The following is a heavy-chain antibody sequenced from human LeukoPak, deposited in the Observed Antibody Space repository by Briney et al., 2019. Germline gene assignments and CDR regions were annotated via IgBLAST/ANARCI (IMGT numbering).Heavy chain of an antibody. J-gene: IGHJ4*02. CDR1: GFTSSRYD. V-gene: IGHV3-13*01. D-gene: IGHD3-10*01. CDR2: IDTSGDT. CDR3: AREVLNYYGSGSYYDY. Sequence: GGSLRLSCAASGFTSSRYDMHWVRQPTGKGLEWVSAIDTSGDTYYPGSVKGRFTISRDNSRNTLYLQMNSLRAEDTAVYYCAREVLNYYGSGSYYDYWGQGTLVTVSS.